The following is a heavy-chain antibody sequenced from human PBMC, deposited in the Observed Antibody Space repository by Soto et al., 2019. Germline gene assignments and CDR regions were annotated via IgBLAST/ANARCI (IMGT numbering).Heavy chain of an antibody. Sequence: SETLSFTCAVYGGSFSGYYWSWIRQPPGKGLEWIGEINHSGSTNYNPSLKSRVTISVDTSKNQFSLKLSSVTAADTAVYYCARGSIDSIAAAGFLFDYWGQGTLVTVSS. CDR1: GGSFSGYY. CDR3: ARGSIDSIAAAGFLFDY. J-gene: IGHJ4*02. V-gene: IGHV4-34*01. CDR2: INHSGST. D-gene: IGHD6-13*01.